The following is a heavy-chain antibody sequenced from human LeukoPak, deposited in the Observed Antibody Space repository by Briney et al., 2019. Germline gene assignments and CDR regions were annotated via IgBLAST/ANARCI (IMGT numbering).Heavy chain of an antibody. J-gene: IGHJ4*01. CDR3: AKDPRAMGRYFFDD. V-gene: IGHV3-23*01. D-gene: IGHD3-16*01. CDR1: GFTFNGYA. Sequence: TGGSLRLSCVGSGFTFNGYAMSWVRQRPGKGPEWVSMISSSGDATDYAESVKDRFSISRDNAKKTLYLQINDPRGDDTAIYYCAKDPRAMGRYFFDDWGRGSLVIVSS. CDR2: ISSSGDAT.